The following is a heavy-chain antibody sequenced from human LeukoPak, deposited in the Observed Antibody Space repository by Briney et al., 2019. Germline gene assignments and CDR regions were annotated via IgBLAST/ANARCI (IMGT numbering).Heavy chain of an antibody. CDR1: GYTLTELS. D-gene: IGHD1-14*01. J-gene: IGHJ3*02. Sequence: ASVKVSCKVSGYTLTELSMHWVRQAPGQGLEWMGIINPSGGSTSYAQKFQGRVTMTRDMSTSTVYMELSSLRSEDTAVYYCARVGIGRRCAFDIWGQGTMVTVSS. CDR2: INPSGGST. CDR3: ARVGIGRRCAFDI. V-gene: IGHV1-46*01.